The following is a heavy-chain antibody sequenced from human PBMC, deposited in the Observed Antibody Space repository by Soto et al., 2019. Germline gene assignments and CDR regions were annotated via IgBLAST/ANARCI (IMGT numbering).Heavy chain of an antibody. Sequence: SETLSLTCAVYGRSFSGYYLSWIRQPPGKGLEWIGEINHSGSTNYNPSLKSRVTISVDTSKNQFSLKLSSVTAADTAVYYCARGRTRTMVRGVSLRWFDPWGQGTLVTVSS. CDR1: GRSFSGYY. CDR2: INHSGST. V-gene: IGHV4-34*01. J-gene: IGHJ5*02. CDR3: ARGRTRTMVRGVSLRWFDP. D-gene: IGHD3-10*01.